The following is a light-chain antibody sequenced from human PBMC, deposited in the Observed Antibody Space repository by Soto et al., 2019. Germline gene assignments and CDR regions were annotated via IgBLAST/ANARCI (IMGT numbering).Light chain of an antibody. CDR1: SSDFGTYNY. J-gene: IGLJ2*01. CDR2: EVS. V-gene: IGLV2-8*01. CDR3: SSYTTSRTVL. Sequence: QSALTQPPSASGSPGQSVTISCSGTSSDFGTYNYVSWYQQHPGKAPKLIIYEVSERPSGVPDRFSGSKSGDTASLTVSGLQAEDEADYYCSSYTTSRTVLFGGGTKLTVL.